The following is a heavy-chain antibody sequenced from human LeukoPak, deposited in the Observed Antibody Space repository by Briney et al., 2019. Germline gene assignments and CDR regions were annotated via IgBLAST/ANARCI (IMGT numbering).Heavy chain of an antibody. Sequence: GGSLRLSCAASGFTFSSYEINWVRQAPGKGLEWVSYISSSGSTRYYADSVKGRFTISRDNTKNSLYLQMNSLRAEGTAVYYCARDVGFGGYSRGIFDYWGQGTLVTVSS. CDR1: GFTFSSYE. J-gene: IGHJ4*02. CDR3: ARDVGFGGYSRGIFDY. CDR2: ISSSGSTR. D-gene: IGHD3-10*01. V-gene: IGHV3-48*03.